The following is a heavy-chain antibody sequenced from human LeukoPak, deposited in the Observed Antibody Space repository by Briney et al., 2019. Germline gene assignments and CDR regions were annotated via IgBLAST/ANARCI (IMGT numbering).Heavy chain of an antibody. CDR3: ARDVSAAFDI. Sequence: PGGSLRLSCAASGFAFSRYSMHWVRQAPGKGLEWVSYISSGSSTIYYADSVKGRFTISRDNAKNSLYLQMNSLRDEDTAVYYCARDVSAAFDIWGQGTMVTVSS. CDR1: GFAFSRYS. J-gene: IGHJ3*02. V-gene: IGHV3-48*02. CDR2: ISSGSSTI.